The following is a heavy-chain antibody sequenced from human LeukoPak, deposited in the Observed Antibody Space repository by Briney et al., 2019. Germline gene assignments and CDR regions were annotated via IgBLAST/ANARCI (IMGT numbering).Heavy chain of an antibody. CDR3: ARNASSLGAGAFDI. CDR2: VYYSGST. CDR1: GGSISSSSLY. D-gene: IGHD2-2*01. V-gene: IGHV4-39*01. Sequence: SETLSLTCTVSGGSISSSSLYWDWLRQPPGKGLEWIGTVYYSGSTYYNPSLKSRVIISVDTSKNQFSLRLSSVTAADTALYYCARNASSLGAGAFDIWGQGTMVTVSS. J-gene: IGHJ3*02.